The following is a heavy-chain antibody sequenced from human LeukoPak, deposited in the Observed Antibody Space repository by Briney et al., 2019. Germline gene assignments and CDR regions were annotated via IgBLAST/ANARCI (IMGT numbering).Heavy chain of an antibody. V-gene: IGHV1-69*13. CDR3: ARGRNWNDEEAHYYYYYMDV. D-gene: IGHD1-1*01. CDR1: GGTFSSYA. CDR2: IILIFGTA. J-gene: IGHJ6*03. Sequence: SVKVSCKASGGTFSSYAISWVRQAPGQGLEWMGGIILIFGTANYAQKFQGRVTITADESTSTAYMELSSLRSEDTAVYYCARGRNWNDEEAHYYYYYMDVWGKGTTVTVSS.